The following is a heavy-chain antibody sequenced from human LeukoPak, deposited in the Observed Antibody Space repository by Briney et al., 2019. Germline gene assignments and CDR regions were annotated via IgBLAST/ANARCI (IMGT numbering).Heavy chain of an antibody. D-gene: IGHD5-12*01. J-gene: IGHJ5*02. V-gene: IGHV4-59*01. CDR2: IYYSGST. CDR1: GGSIGSYY. CDR3: ARVGYSGYDSEAKYSGSCYWFDP. Sequence: SETLSLTCTVSGGSIGSYYWSWIRQPPGKGLEWIGYIYYSGSTNYNPSLKSRVTISVDTSKNQFSLKLSSVTAADTAVYYCARVGYSGYDSEAKYSGSCYWFDPWGQGTLVTVSS.